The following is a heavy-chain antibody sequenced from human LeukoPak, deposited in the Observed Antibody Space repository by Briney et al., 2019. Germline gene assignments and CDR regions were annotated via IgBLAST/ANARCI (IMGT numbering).Heavy chain of an antibody. V-gene: IGHV3-7*01. CDR2: MNQDGSEK. CDR1: GFTFSDSW. CDR3: ATYTHWVAGDV. J-gene: IGHJ6*02. Sequence: PGGSLRLSCAASGFTFSDSWMSWVRQAPGKGLEWVANMNQDGSEKDYADSVKGRFTISRDNARNSLYLQMGSLRAEDTAVYYCATYTHWVAGDVWGQGTTVTVSS. D-gene: IGHD3-16*01.